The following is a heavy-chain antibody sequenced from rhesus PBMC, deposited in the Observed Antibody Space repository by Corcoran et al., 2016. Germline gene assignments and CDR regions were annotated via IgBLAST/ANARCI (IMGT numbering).Heavy chain of an antibody. Sequence: QVQLQESGPAVVKPSETLSLTCAVSGGSISSSNWWSWIRQFPGKGLELIGGIYGDTASTNYNPSLKNRVTILKDTSKNQFSLKLSSVTAADTAVYYCARVNIAAALNFDYWGQGVQVTVSS. CDR1: GGSISSSNW. V-gene: IGHV4-93*01. J-gene: IGHJ4*01. CDR3: ARVNIAAALNFDY. CDR2: IYGDTAST. D-gene: IGHD6-43*01.